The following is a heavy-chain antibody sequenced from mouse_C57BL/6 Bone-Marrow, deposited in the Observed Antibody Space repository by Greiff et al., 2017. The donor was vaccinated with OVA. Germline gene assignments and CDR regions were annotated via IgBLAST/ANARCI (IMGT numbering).Heavy chain of an antibody. CDR2: INYDGSST. D-gene: IGHD1-1*02. Sequence: DVMLVESEGGLVQPGSSLKLSCTASGFTFSDYYMAWVRQVPEKGLEWVANINYDGSSTYYLDSLKSRFIISRDNANNILYLQMSSLKSEDTATYYCARDRNGLLYWGQGTLVTVSA. CDR1: GFTFSDYY. V-gene: IGHV5-16*01. J-gene: IGHJ3*01. CDR3: ARDRNGLLY.